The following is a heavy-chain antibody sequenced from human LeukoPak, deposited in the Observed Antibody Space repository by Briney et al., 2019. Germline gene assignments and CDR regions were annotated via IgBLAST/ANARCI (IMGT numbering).Heavy chain of an antibody. V-gene: IGHV3-15*01. J-gene: IGHJ4*02. CDR1: GFIFKNAW. Sequence: GGSLRLSCAASGFIFKNAWMTCVRQAPGKGLERVGRIKTKTSGGTPDYAAPARGRFIISRDDSNSTLHLQMDNLNTEDAGVYYCATYSSGWKFEHWGQGTLVSVSS. CDR2: IKTKTSGGTP. CDR3: ATYSSGWKFEH. D-gene: IGHD6-19*01.